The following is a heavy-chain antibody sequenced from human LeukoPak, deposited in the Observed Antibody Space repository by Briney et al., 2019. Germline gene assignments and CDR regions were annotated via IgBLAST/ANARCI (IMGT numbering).Heavy chain of an antibody. J-gene: IGHJ2*01. V-gene: IGHV3-30*02. Sequence: PRGSLRLSCAASGFTFSSYGMHWVRQAPGKGLEWVAFIYYDGRNKYYTDSVKGRFTISRDNSKNTVYLQMNSLRTEDTALYYCVKDQSKVFGYFDLWGRGTLVTVSS. CDR2: IYYDGRNK. CDR1: GFTFSSYG. CDR3: VKDQSKVFGYFDL.